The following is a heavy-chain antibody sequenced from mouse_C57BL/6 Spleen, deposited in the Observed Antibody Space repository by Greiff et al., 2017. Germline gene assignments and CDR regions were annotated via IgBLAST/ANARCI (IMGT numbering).Heavy chain of an antibody. V-gene: IGHV1-66*01. D-gene: IGHD2-3*01. J-gene: IGHJ4*01. CDR1: GYSFTSYY. CDR2: IYPGSGNT. Sequence: QVQLKQSGPELVKPGASVKISCKASGYSFTSYYIHWVKQRPGQGLEWIGWIYPGSGNTKYNEKFKGKATLTADTSSSTAYMQLSSLTSEDSAVYYCARSGDGYYYAMDYWGQGTSVTVSS. CDR3: ARSGDGYYYAMDY.